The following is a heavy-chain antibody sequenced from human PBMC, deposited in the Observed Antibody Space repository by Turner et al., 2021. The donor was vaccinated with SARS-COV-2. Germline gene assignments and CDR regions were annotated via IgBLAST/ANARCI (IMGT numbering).Heavy chain of an antibody. CDR3: ARGLGWNDHIDY. CDR1: GYTFTGYY. CDR2: INPKSGGT. J-gene: IGHJ4*02. D-gene: IGHD1-1*01. V-gene: IGHV1-2*02. Sequence: QVQLVQSGAEVKKPGASVKVSCKASGYTFTGYYMHWVRQAPGQGLEWMGWINPKSGGTESAQKFQGRVTMLWDTSISTAYMELSRLRSDDTAVYYCARGLGWNDHIDYWGQGTLVTVSS.